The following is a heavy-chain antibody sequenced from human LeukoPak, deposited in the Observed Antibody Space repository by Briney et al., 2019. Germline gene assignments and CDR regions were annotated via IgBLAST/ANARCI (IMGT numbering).Heavy chain of an antibody. Sequence: PGGSLRLSCTASGFNLSNYDMNWVRQAPGKGLQWVSSISSMNGNAYYADPVKGRFTISRDNAKNSLFLQMNSLRAEDTAVYYCARGTTIQLWFQMQNYWGQGTLVTVSS. CDR1: GFNLSNYD. CDR2: ISSMNGNA. V-gene: IGHV3-21*01. D-gene: IGHD5-18*01. CDR3: ARGTTIQLWFQMQNY. J-gene: IGHJ4*02.